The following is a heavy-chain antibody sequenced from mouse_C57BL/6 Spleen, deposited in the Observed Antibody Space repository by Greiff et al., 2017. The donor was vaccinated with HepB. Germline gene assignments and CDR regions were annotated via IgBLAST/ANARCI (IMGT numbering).Heavy chain of an antibody. V-gene: IGHV14-1*01. D-gene: IGHD1-3*01. CDR1: GFNFKDYY. Sequence: VQLQQSGAELVRPGASVKLSCTASGFNFKDYYMHWVKQRPEQGLEWIGRIDPEDGDTEYSPKFQGKSTMTADTSSNTAYLQLSSRTSEDTAVYYCTTGSLFDYWGQGTTLTVSS. CDR3: TTGSLFDY. J-gene: IGHJ2*01. CDR2: IDPEDGDT.